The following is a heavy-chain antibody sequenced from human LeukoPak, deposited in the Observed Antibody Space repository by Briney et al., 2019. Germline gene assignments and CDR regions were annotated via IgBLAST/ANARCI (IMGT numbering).Heavy chain of an antibody. Sequence: GGSLRLSCAASGFTFSSYSMNWVRQAPGKGLEWVSSISSSSSYIYYADSVKGRFTISRDNAKNSLYLQMNRLRADDTAVYHCARVRSAAAGPLDYWGQGTLVTVSS. J-gene: IGHJ4*02. CDR2: ISSSSSYI. CDR3: ARVRSAAAGPLDY. D-gene: IGHD6-13*01. CDR1: GFTFSSYS. V-gene: IGHV3-21*01.